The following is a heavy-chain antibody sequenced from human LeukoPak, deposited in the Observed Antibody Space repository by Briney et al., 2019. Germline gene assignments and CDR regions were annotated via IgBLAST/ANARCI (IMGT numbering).Heavy chain of an antibody. V-gene: IGHV3-21*01. CDR2: ISSSSSYI. CDR3: ASWTYGDYAGVSGDY. Sequence: GGSLRLSCAASGFTFSSYSMNWVRQAPGKGLEWVSSISSSSSYIYYADSVKGRFTISRDNAKNSLYLQMDSLRAEDTAVYYCASWTYGDYAGVSGDYWGQGTLVTVSS. CDR1: GFTFSSYS. D-gene: IGHD4-17*01. J-gene: IGHJ4*02.